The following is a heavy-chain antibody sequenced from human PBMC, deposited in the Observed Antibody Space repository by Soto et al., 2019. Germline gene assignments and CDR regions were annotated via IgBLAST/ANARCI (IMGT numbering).Heavy chain of an antibody. J-gene: IGHJ4*02. Sequence: EVPLLESGGGLVQPGGSLRLSCAASGFSFGGYAMNWVRQAPGKGLEWVSSISGSGSTTYYADSVRGRFTISRDNSKNTVYLQMNSLRAEDTAVYYCAKGSRGYSGYVFDYWGQGNLVTVSP. D-gene: IGHD5-12*01. V-gene: IGHV3-23*01. CDR2: ISGSGSTT. CDR1: GFSFGGYA. CDR3: AKGSRGYSGYVFDY.